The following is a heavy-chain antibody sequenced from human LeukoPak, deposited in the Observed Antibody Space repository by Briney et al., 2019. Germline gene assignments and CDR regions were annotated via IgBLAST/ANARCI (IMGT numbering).Heavy chain of an antibody. CDR2: IYYSGST. D-gene: IGHD3-22*01. Sequence: SETLSVTCTDSGVSISSYYWSWIRQPPGKGLEWIGYIYYSGSTHYNPSLRSRVTISVDTSKNQFSLKLRSVTAADTAVYYCARSSESYDSSGYYSYYFDYWGQGTLVTVSS. CDR1: GVSISSYY. J-gene: IGHJ4*02. V-gene: IGHV4-59*01. CDR3: ARSSESYDSSGYYSYYFDY.